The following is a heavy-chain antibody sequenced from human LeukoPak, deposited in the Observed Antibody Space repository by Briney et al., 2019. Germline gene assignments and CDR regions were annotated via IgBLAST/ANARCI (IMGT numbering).Heavy chain of an antibody. V-gene: IGHV3-7*01. J-gene: IGHJ3*02. Sequence: PGGSLRLSCAASGFTFSSYWMNWARQAPGKGLEWVASINHNGNVNYYVDSVKGRFTISRDNSKNTLYLQMNSLRAEDTAVYYCAKDMRLWFGELPDFDIWGQGTMVTVSS. D-gene: IGHD3-10*01. CDR2: INHNGNVN. CDR3: AKDMRLWFGELPDFDI. CDR1: GFTFSSYW.